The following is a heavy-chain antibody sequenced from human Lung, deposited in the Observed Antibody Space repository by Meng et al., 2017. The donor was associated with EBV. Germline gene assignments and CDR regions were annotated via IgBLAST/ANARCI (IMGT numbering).Heavy chain of an antibody. CDR2: IYYSGST. CDR1: GGSVSSGSYY. J-gene: IGHJ4*02. Sequence: VPLQGSGPGLVTPSATLSLTCTVSGGSVSSGSYYWSWIRQPPGKGLEWIGYIYYSGSTNYNPSLKSRVTISVDTSKNQFSLKLSSVTAADTAVYYCARVAGSFLGFDYWGQGTLVTVSS. D-gene: IGHD6-13*01. V-gene: IGHV4-61*01. CDR3: ARVAGSFLGFDY.